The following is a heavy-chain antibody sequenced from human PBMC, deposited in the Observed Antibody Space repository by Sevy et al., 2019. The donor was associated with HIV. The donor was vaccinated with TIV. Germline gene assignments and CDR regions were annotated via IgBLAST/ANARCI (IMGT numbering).Heavy chain of an antibody. V-gene: IGHV3-30-3*01. CDR1: GFTFSDYA. J-gene: IGHJ4*02. CDR2: ISYDGSNK. CDR3: ARDLTYYYFWSGPPPFDY. D-gene: IGHD3-3*01. Sequence: GGSLRLSCAASGFTFSDYAMHWVRQAPGKGLEWVSIISYDGSNKYYADSVKGRFTISRDNSKNTLYLQMNSLRPEDTAVYYCARDLTYYYFWSGPPPFDYWGQGTLVTVSS.